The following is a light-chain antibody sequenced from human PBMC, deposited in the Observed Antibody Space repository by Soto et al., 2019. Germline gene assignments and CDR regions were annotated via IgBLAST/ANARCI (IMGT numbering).Light chain of an antibody. CDR1: QSISSN. Sequence: EIVMTQSPSTLSVSLGDRVTLSCSASQSISSNLAWYQQKPGQATGLLIYGASTRATGIPARFSGSGCGTELNLTITSMKSEDFAVYYCQQYNNWPHTFGGGTKVDIK. CDR2: GAS. V-gene: IGKV3-15*01. J-gene: IGKJ4*01. CDR3: QQYNNWPHT.